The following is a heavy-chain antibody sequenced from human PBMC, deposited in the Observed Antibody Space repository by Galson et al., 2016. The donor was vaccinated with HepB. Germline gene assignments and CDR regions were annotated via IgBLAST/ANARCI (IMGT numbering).Heavy chain of an antibody. D-gene: IGHD2-2*02. J-gene: IGHJ6*02. CDR3: TISDCSTSTCYKPESYFYYYGMDV. Sequence: SLRLSCAASGISFSNAWMGWVRQAPGRGLEWVGRIKSKTYGATTDYAAPVKGRFTISRDDSKNTLYLQMNSLRTEDTAVCYCTISDCSTSTCYKPESYFYYYGMDVWGQGTTVTVSS. CDR1: GISFSNAW. V-gene: IGHV3-15*01. CDR2: IKSKTYGATT.